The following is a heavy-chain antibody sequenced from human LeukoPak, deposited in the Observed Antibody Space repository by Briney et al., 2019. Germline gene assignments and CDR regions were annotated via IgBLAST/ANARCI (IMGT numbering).Heavy chain of an antibody. Sequence: ASVKASCRASGYTFTSYDINWVRQATGQGLEWMGWMNPNSGNTGYAQKFQGRVTMTRNTSISTAYMELSSLRSEDAAVYYCAIITYYYDSSGYYHWGQGTLVTVSA. CDR1: GYTFTSYD. CDR2: MNPNSGNT. CDR3: AIITYYYDSSGYYH. J-gene: IGHJ5*02. D-gene: IGHD3-22*01. V-gene: IGHV1-8*01.